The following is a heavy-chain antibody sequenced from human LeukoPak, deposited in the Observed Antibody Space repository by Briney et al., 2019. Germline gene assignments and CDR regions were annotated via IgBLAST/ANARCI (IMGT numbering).Heavy chain of an antibody. V-gene: IGHV1-8*01. Sequence: ASVKVSCKASGYTFTSYDINWVRQATGQGLEWMGWMNPNSGNTGYARKFQGRVTMTRNTSISTAYMELSSLRSEDTAVYYCARGKSRGFNNYYGMDVWGQGTTVTVSS. J-gene: IGHJ6*02. D-gene: IGHD3-10*01. CDR1: GYTFTSYD. CDR3: ARGKSRGFNNYYGMDV. CDR2: MNPNSGNT.